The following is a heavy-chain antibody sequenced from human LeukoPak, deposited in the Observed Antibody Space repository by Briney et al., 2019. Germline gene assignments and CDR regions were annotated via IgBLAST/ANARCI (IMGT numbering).Heavy chain of an antibody. CDR1: GYTFTSYD. Sequence: ASVKVSCKASGYTFTSYDINWVRQATGQGLEWMGWMNPNSGNTGYAQKFQGRVTITRNTSISTAYMELSSLRSEDTAVYYCARAEYYDFWSGYIVGVYYMDVWGKGTTVTVSS. D-gene: IGHD3-3*01. V-gene: IGHV1-8*03. CDR3: ARAEYYDFWSGYIVGVYYMDV. CDR2: MNPNSGNT. J-gene: IGHJ6*03.